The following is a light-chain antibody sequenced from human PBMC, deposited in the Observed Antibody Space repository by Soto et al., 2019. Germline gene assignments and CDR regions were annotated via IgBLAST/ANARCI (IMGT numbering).Light chain of an antibody. CDR2: AAS. J-gene: IGKJ5*01. CDR1: QSVSSSY. Sequence: EIVWTQSPGTLSLSPGERATLSCRASQSVSSSYLAWYQQKPGQAPRLLIYAASSRATGIPVRFSGSGSGTDFTLTISRLEPEDFAVYYCQQYGSSLITFGQGTRLEI. CDR3: QQYGSSLIT. V-gene: IGKV3-20*01.